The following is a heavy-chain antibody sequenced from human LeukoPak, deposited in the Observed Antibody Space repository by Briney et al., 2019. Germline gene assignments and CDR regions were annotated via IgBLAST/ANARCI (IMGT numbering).Heavy chain of an antibody. Sequence: AASVKVSCKASGYILTDYYMHWVRQAPGQGLEWMGWINPKNGGTNYAQKFQGRVTMTRDTSISTAYMELGRLRSDDTAVYYCARVTDEAYSSGSSPPEVADYWGQGTLVTVSS. CDR2: INPKNGGT. J-gene: IGHJ4*02. D-gene: IGHD6-19*01. V-gene: IGHV1-2*02. CDR1: GYILTDYY. CDR3: ARVTDEAYSSGSSPPEVADY.